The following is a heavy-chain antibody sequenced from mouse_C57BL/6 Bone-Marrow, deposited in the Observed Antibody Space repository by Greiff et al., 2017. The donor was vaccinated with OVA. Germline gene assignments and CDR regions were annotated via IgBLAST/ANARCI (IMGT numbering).Heavy chain of an antibody. CDR1: GYTFTDYY. CDR2: INPNNGGT. CDR3: ARSYYSNYVYAMDY. D-gene: IGHD2-5*01. V-gene: IGHV1-26*01. Sequence: VQLQQSGPELVKPGASVKISCKASGYTFTDYYMNWVKQSHGKSLEWIGDINPNNGGTSYNQKFKGKATLTVDKSSSTAYMELRSLTSEDSAVYYCARSYYSNYVYAMDYWGQGTSVTVSS. J-gene: IGHJ4*01.